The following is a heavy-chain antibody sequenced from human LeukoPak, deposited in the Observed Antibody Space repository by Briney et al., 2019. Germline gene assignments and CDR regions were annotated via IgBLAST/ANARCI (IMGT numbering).Heavy chain of an antibody. V-gene: IGHV1-8*01. D-gene: IGHD3-22*01. CDR2: MNPNSGNT. J-gene: IGHJ4*02. CDR1: GYTFTSYD. CDR3: ARGRRIYDSSGYLKYYFDY. Sequence: ASVKVSCKASGYTFTSYDINWVRQATGQGLEWMGWMNPNSGNTGYAQKFQGRVTVTRNTSISTAYMELSSLRSEDTAVYYCARGRRIYDSSGYLKYYFDYWGQGTLVTVSS.